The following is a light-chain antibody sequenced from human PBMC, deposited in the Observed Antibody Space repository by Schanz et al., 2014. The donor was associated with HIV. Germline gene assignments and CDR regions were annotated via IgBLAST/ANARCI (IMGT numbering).Light chain of an antibody. CDR2: QAS. CDR1: QTIYSW. CDR3: LQLNNFPFT. Sequence: DIQMTQSPSTLSASVGDRVTITCRASQTIYSWLAWYQQKPGRAPNLLIYQASTLETGVPSRFSGSGSGTEFTLTISSLQPDDFATYYCLQLNNFPFTFGPGTKVDLK. V-gene: IGKV1-5*03. J-gene: IGKJ3*01.